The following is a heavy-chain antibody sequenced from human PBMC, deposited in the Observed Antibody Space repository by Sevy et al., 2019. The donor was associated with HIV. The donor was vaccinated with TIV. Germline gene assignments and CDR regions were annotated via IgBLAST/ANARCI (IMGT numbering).Heavy chain of an antibody. CDR1: XXXFRNAW. CDR2: IVNDPDGGTT. D-gene: IGHD5-18*01. Sequence: GGSLRLSXVASXXXFRNAWMTWVRQVPGKGLEWVGRIVNDPDGGTTDYAAPVKGRFIISRDDSKNTLYLQMNSLKTEDTAVYYCSTDXVVQSGYSYDFSRINPDXSHNXGXDXXGQGTTVTVSS. V-gene: IGHV3-15*04. J-gene: IGHJ6*02. CDR3: STDXVVQSGYSYDFSRINPDXSHNXGXDX.